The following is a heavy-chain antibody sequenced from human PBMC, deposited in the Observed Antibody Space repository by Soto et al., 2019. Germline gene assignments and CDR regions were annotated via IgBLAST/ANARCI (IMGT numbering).Heavy chain of an antibody. D-gene: IGHD6-13*01. CDR1: GGSISSGGYF. Sequence: SETLSLTCTVSGGSISSGGYFWSWVRQHPGKGREWIGNIYYSGRTYYNPSLKSRVTISVDTSKNQYSLKLSSVTAADTAVYYCARFAKDENPKVGSWYYFDYWGQGTLVTVSS. J-gene: IGHJ4*02. V-gene: IGHV4-31*03. CDR2: IYYSGRT. CDR3: ARFAKDENPKVGSWYYFDY.